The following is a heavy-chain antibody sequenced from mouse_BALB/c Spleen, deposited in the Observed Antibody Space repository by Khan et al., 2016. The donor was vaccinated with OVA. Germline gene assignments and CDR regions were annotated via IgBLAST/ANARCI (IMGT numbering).Heavy chain of an antibody. D-gene: IGHD2-1*01. J-gene: IGHJ1*01. V-gene: IGHV9-3*02. CDR2: INPNTGEP. Sequence: QIQLVQSGPELEKPGETVKISCKASGYTFTNYGMNWVKQAPGKGLKWMGWINPNTGEPTYAEEFKGRFAFSLETSASTAYLQINNLKNEDTSTYFCARRSIYYGYFDVWGAGTTVTVSS. CDR1: GYTFTNYG. CDR3: ARRSIYYGYFDV.